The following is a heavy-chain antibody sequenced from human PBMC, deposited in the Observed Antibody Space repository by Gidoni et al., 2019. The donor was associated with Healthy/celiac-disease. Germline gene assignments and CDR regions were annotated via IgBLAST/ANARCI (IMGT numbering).Heavy chain of an antibody. CDR2: IYTSGST. Sequence: QVQLQESGPGLVKPSETLSLTCTVSGGSISSYYWSWIRQPAGKGLEWIGRIYTSGSTNYNPSLKSRVTMSVDTSKNQFSLKLSSVTAADTAVYYCARDLAAAGKRYWYFDLWGRGTLVTVSS. D-gene: IGHD6-13*01. J-gene: IGHJ2*01. CDR3: ARDLAAAGKRYWYFDL. CDR1: GGSISSYY. V-gene: IGHV4-4*07.